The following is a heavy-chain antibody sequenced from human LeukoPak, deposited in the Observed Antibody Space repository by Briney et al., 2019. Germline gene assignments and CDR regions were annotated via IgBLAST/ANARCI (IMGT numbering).Heavy chain of an antibody. CDR2: IYYSGST. J-gene: IGHJ5*02. CDR3: ARELRFMGNWFDP. CDR1: GGSISSHY. D-gene: IGHD3-3*01. Sequence: PSETLSLTCTVSGGSISSHYWSWIRQPPGKGLEWIGYIYYSGSTNYNPSLKSRVTISVDTSKNQFSLKLSSVTAADTAVYYCARELRFMGNWFDPWGHGTLVTVSS. V-gene: IGHV4-59*11.